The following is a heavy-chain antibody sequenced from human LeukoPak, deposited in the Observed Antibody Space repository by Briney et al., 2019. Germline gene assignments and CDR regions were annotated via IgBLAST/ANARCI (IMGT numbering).Heavy chain of an antibody. D-gene: IGHD3-10*01. V-gene: IGHV4-34*01. J-gene: IGHJ4*02. CDR1: GGSFSGYY. Sequence: SETLSLTCAVYGGSFSGYYWSWIRQPPGKGLEWIGEINHSGSTNYNPSLKSRVTISVDTSKNQCSLKLSSVTAADTAVYYCARFITMVRGALDYWGQGTLVTVSS. CDR3: ARFITMVRGALDY. CDR2: INHSGST.